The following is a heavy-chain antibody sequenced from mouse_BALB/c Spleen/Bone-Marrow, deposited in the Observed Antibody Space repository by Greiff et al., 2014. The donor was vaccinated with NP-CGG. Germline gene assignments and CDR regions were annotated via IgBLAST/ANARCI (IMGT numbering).Heavy chain of an antibody. CDR2: INPSTGYT. CDR1: GYTFTSYW. D-gene: IGHD2-2*01. CDR3: ARSRDGYDSFAY. J-gene: IGHJ3*01. Sequence: QVQLQQPGAELAKPGASVKMSCKASGYTFTSYWMHWVKQRPGQSLEWIGYINPSTGYTEYNQKFKDKATLTADKSSSTAYMQLSSLTSEDSAVYYCARSRDGYDSFAYWGQGTLVTVSA. V-gene: IGHV1-7*01.